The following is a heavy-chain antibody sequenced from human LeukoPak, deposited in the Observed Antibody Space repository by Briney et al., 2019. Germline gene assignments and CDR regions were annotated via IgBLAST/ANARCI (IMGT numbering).Heavy chain of an antibody. D-gene: IGHD3-10*01. CDR1: GYSISSGYY. CDR2: INHSGST. J-gene: IGHJ4*02. Sequence: SETLSLTCAVSGYSISSGYYWSWIRQPPGKGLEWIGEINHSGSTNYNPSLKSRVTISVDTSKNQFSLKLSSVTAADTAVYYCARKPSGRLDYWGQGTLVTVSS. V-gene: IGHV4-34*01. CDR3: ARKPSGRLDY.